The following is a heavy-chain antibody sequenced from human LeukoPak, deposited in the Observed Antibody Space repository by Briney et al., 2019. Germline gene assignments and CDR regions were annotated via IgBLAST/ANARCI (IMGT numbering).Heavy chain of an antibody. V-gene: IGHV1-18*01. J-gene: IGHJ4*02. CDR1: RYTFTIYG. D-gene: IGHD1-26*01. CDR2: ICAYNGNT. CDR3: AREVGATGFDY. Sequence: EASVTDSCKASRYTFTIYGISSVRQAPGQGLGWMGWICAYNGNTNYAQYLQGRVTMTTDTSTSTAYMELRSLRSEETAVYYCAREVGATGFDYWGQGTLVTVSS.